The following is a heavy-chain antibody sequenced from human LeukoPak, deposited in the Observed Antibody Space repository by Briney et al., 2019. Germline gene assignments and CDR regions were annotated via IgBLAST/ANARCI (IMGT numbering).Heavy chain of an antibody. CDR2: IYTSGST. CDR3: ARDHYDLGYFDY. Sequence: SSETLSLTCPVSGGSISSYYWSWIRQPAGKGLEWIGRIYTSGSTNYNPSLKSRVTMSVDTSKNQFSLKLSSVTAADTAVYYCARDHYDLGYFDYWGQGTLVTVSS. CDR1: GGSISSYY. V-gene: IGHV4-4*07. J-gene: IGHJ4*02. D-gene: IGHD3-3*01.